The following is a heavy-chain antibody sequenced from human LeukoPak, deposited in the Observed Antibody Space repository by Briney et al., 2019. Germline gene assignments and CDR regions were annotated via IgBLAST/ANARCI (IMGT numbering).Heavy chain of an antibody. D-gene: IGHD6-13*01. CDR3: ARQGVTAAENNYFYYYMDF. Sequence: ASVKVSCKASGYTFPNFGITWVRHAPGQGLEWMGWISPNSGNTKSAQKFQGRVTMTTDTSTSTAYMELRSLRSDDTAVYHCARQGVTAAENNYFYYYMDFWGKGTTVTVSS. CDR1: GYTFPNFG. J-gene: IGHJ6*03. V-gene: IGHV1-18*01. CDR2: ISPNSGNT.